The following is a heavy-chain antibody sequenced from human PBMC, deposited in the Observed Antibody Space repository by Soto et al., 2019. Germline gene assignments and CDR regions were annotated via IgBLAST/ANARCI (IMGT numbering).Heavy chain of an antibody. CDR3: ARAPITMVRGVAYYYYGMDV. D-gene: IGHD3-10*01. CDR2: INHSGST. CDR1: GGSFSGYY. J-gene: IGHJ6*02. Sequence: SETLSLTCAVYGGSFSGYYWSWIRQPPGKGLEWIGEINHSGSTNYNPSLKSRVTISVDTSRNQFSLKLSSVTAADTAVYYCARAPITMVRGVAYYYYGMDVWGQGTTVTVSS. V-gene: IGHV4-34*01.